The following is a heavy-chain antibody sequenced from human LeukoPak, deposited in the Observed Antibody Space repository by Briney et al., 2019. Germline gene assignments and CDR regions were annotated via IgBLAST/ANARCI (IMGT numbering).Heavy chain of an antibody. CDR2: IIPIFGTA. J-gene: IGHJ4*02. CDR1: GGTFSSYA. CDR3: ARAPARYNWNYTPPDY. Sequence: ASVKVSCKASGGTFSSYAISWVRQAPGQGLEWMGGIIPIFGTANYAQKFQGRVTITADESTSTAYMELSSLRSEDTAVYYCARAPARYNWNYTPPDYWGRGTLVTVSS. V-gene: IGHV1-69*13. D-gene: IGHD1-7*01.